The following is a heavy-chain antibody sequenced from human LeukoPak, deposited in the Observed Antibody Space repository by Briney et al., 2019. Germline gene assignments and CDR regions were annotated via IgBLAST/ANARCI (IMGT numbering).Heavy chain of an antibody. CDR1: GGSISSSSYY. CDR2: IYYSGST. J-gene: IGHJ4*02. CDR3: ARLYDFDWIFYY. D-gene: IGHD3-9*01. Sequence: SETLSLTCTVSGGSISSSSYYWGWIRQPPGKGLEWIGSIYYSGSTYYNPSLKSRVTISVDTSKNQFSLKLSSVTAADTAVYYCARLYDFDWIFYYWGQGTLVTVSS. V-gene: IGHV4-39*01.